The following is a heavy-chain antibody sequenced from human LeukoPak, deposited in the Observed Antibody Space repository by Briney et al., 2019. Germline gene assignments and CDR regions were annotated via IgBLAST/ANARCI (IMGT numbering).Heavy chain of an antibody. D-gene: IGHD4-23*01. CDR1: GFTFSSYS. J-gene: IGHJ4*02. CDR2: ISSSSSYI. CDR3: AKDRYGGPNYYFDY. Sequence: PGGSLRLSCAASGFTFSSYSMNWVRQAPGKGLEWVSSISSSSSYIYYADSVKGRFTISRDNAKNSLYLQMNSLRAEDTAVYYCAKDRYGGPNYYFDYWGQGTLVTVSS. V-gene: IGHV3-21*04.